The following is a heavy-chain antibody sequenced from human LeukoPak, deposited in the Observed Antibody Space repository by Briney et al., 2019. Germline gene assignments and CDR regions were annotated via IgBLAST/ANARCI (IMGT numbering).Heavy chain of an antibody. CDR1: GFSFSSYR. CDR3: AKESGLRFLEWLFDAFDI. J-gene: IGHJ3*02. Sequence: GGSLRLSCAASGFSFSSYRMNWVRQAPGKGLEWVSAISGSGGSTYYADSVKGRFTISRDNSKNTLYLQMNSLRAEDTAVYYCAKESGLRFLEWLFDAFDIWGQGTMVTVSS. V-gene: IGHV3-23*01. D-gene: IGHD3-3*01. CDR2: ISGSGGST.